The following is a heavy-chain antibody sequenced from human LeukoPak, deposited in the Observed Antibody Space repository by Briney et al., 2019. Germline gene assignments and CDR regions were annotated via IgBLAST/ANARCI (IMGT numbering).Heavy chain of an antibody. CDR3: AREQRLAPTTPDYDFWSGYYAYYYYMDV. V-gene: IGHV3-7*01. J-gene: IGHJ6*03. Sequence: PGGSLRLSCAASGFTFSSYWMSWVRQAPGKGLEWVANIKQDGSEKYYVDSVKGRFTISRDNAKNSLYLQMNSLRAEDTAVYYCAREQRLAPTTPDYDFWSGYYAYYYYMDVWGKGTTVTVSS. CDR2: IKQDGSEK. D-gene: IGHD3-3*01. CDR1: GFTFSSYW.